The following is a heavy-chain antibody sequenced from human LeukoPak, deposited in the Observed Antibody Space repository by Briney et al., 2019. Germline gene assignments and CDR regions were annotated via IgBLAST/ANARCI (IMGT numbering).Heavy chain of an antibody. J-gene: IGHJ6*03. D-gene: IGHD3-10*01. CDR2: INPNSGGT. V-gene: IGHV1-2*02. CDR1: GYTFTGYY. Sequence: ASVKVSCKASGYTFTGYYMHWVRQAPGQGLEWMGWINPNSGGTNYAQKFRGRVTMTRDTSISTAYMELSRLRSDDTAVYYCARTVRGGRYYYYYYMDVWGKGTTVTISS. CDR3: ARTVRGGRYYYYYYMDV.